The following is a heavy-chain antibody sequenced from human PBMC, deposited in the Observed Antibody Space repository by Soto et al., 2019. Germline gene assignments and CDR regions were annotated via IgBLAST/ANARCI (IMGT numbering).Heavy chain of an antibody. Sequence: GGSLRLSCAASGFTFSSYEMNWVRQAPGKGLEWVSSISSSGSTIYYADSVKGRLTISRDNAKNSLYLQMNSLRAEDTAVYYCVKGGWYSAWYDFWLGYYGVAKFDPWGQGTLVTVSS. CDR2: ISSSGSTI. CDR3: VKGGWYSAWYDFWLGYYGVAKFDP. CDR1: GFTFSSYE. D-gene: IGHD3-3*01. V-gene: IGHV3-48*03. J-gene: IGHJ5*02.